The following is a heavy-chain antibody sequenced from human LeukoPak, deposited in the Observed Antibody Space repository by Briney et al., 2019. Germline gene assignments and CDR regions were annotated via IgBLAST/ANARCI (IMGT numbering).Heavy chain of an antibody. CDR3: ARVAGAKTYYYGSGRPGYFDY. D-gene: IGHD3-10*01. Sequence: SQTLSLTCTVSGGSISSGSYYWSWIRQPAGKGLEWIGRIYTSVSTNYNPSLKSRVTISVDTSKNQFSLKLSSVTAADTAVYYCARVAGAKTYYYGSGRPGYFDYWGQGTLVTVSS. CDR2: IYTSVST. CDR1: GGSISSGSYY. V-gene: IGHV4-61*02. J-gene: IGHJ4*02.